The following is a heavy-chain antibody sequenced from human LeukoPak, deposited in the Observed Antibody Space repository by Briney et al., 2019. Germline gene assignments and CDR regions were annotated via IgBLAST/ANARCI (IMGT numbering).Heavy chain of an antibody. Sequence: SETLSLTCTVSGGSISSSSYYWGWIRQPPGKGLEWIGSTYYSGSTYYNPSLKSRVTISVDTSKNQFSLKLSSVTAADTAVYYCARQYFLVLSLYYFDYWGQGSLVTVSS. CDR1: GGSISSSSYY. J-gene: IGHJ4*02. CDR2: TYYSGST. D-gene: IGHD2/OR15-2a*01. CDR3: ARQYFLVLSLYYFDY. V-gene: IGHV4-39*01.